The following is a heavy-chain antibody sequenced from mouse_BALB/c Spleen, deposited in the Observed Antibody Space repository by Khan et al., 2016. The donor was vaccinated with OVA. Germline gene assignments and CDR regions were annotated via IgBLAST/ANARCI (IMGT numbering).Heavy chain of an antibody. CDR1: GYTFTDFY. Sequence: LQQSGAELARPGASVKLSCKTYGYTFTDFYINWVKQRTGQGLEWIGDIYPGSANTYYNEKFKGKATLTVDKSSSTAYMQLSSLTSEDSADYFCGRSGSGSCAFWGQGTLVTVSA. V-gene: IGHV1-77*01. CDR2: IYPGSANT. J-gene: IGHJ3*01. CDR3: GRSGSGSCAF. D-gene: IGHD2-2*01.